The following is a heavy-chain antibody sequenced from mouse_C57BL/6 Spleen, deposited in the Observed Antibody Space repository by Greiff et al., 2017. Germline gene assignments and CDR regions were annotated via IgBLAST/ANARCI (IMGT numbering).Heavy chain of an antibody. J-gene: IGHJ2*01. CDR2: IYPGSGST. V-gene: IGHV1-55*01. CDR3: ATSTMVTTMDY. CDR1: GYTFTSYW. D-gene: IGHD2-2*01. Sequence: QVQLQQPGAELVKPGASVKMSCKASGYTFTSYWITWVKQMPGQGLEWIGDIYPGSGSTNYNEKFKSKATLTVDTSSSTAYMQLSSLTSEDSAVYYCATSTMVTTMDYWGQGTTLTVSS.